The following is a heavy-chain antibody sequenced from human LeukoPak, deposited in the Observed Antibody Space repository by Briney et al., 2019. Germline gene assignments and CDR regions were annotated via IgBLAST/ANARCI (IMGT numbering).Heavy chain of an antibody. CDR3: AKDVYGDYGGLDY. V-gene: IGHV3-23*01. CDR1: GFTFSTSA. Sequence: GGSLRLSCAASGFTFSTSAMSWVRQAPGKGLEWVSSIRGSDGSTYYAASVKGRFAISRDNSKNTLYLQMNSLRAEDTAVYYCAKDVYGDYGGLDYWGQGTLVTVSS. J-gene: IGHJ4*02. CDR2: IRGSDGST. D-gene: IGHD4-17*01.